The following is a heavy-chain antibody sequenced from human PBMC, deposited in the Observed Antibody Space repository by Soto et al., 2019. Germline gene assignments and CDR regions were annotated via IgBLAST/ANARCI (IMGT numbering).Heavy chain of an antibody. Sequence: GGSLRLSCAASGFTFSSYGMHWVRQAPGKGLEWVAVISYDGSNKYYADSVKGRFTISRDNSKNTLYLQMNSLRAEDTAVYYCAKEDYDFWRGYSMDVWGQGTTVTVS. D-gene: IGHD3-3*01. CDR3: AKEDYDFWRGYSMDV. J-gene: IGHJ6*02. V-gene: IGHV3-30*18. CDR2: ISYDGSNK. CDR1: GFTFSSYG.